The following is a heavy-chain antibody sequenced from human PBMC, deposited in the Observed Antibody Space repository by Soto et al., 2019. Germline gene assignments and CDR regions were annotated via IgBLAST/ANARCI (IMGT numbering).Heavy chain of an antibody. CDR2: INPNSGGT. D-gene: IGHD3-22*01. Sequence: QVQLVQSGAEVKKPGASVKVSCKASGYTFTGYYMHWVRQAPGQGLEWMGWINPNSGGTNYAQKFQVRVTMTRDTSISTAYMELSRLRSDDTAVYYCARGWAADYDSSDFDYWGQGTLVTVSS. CDR1: GYTFTGYY. V-gene: IGHV1-2*02. J-gene: IGHJ4*02. CDR3: ARGWAADYDSSDFDY.